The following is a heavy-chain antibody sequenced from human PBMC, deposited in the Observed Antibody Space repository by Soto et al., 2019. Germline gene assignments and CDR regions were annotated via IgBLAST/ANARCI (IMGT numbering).Heavy chain of an antibody. D-gene: IGHD6-6*01. J-gene: IGHJ6*04. CDR3: AKDRPTTSSSKMDV. Sequence: GGSLRLSCAASGFTFSTFAMSWVRQAPGKGLEWVSTISGGGDGTYYADSVKGRFTISRDNSKNTMYLQMDSLRAEDTAVYYSAKDRPTTSSSKMDVWGKGTTVTVSS. CDR2: ISGGGDGT. CDR1: GFTFSTFA. V-gene: IGHV3-23*01.